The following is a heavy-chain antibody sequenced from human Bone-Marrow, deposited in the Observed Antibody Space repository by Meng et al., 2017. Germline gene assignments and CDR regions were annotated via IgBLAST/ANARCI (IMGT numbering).Heavy chain of an antibody. Sequence: GESLKISCAASGFTFSSYSMNWVRQAPGKGLEWVSSISSSSSYTYYADSVKGRFTISRDNAKNSLYLQMNSLRSEDTAVYYCARDGNLGWSFDYWGQGTLVTVSS. CDR3: ARDGNLGWSFDY. J-gene: IGHJ4*02. CDR1: GFTFSSYS. V-gene: IGHV3-21*01. D-gene: IGHD2-15*01. CDR2: ISSSSSYT.